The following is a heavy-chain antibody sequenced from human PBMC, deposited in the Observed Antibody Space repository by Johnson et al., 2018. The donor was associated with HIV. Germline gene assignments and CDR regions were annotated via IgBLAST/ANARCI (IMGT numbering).Heavy chain of an antibody. V-gene: IGHV3-33*01. CDR2: MWYDGGNK. J-gene: IGHJ3*02. CDR3: ASSSPRDAFDI. CDR1: GFTFSTYG. Sequence: QVQLVESGGGVVQPGRSLRLSCAASGFTFSTYGMHWVRQAPGKGLEWVAVMWYDGGNKYYADSVKGRFTISRENAKNSLYLQMNSLRAEDAAVYYCASSSPRDAFDIWGQGTMVTVSS.